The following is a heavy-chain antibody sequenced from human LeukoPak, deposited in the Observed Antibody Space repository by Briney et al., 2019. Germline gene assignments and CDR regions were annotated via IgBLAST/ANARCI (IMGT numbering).Heavy chain of an antibody. CDR1: GDSVSSNSAA. J-gene: IGHJ6*03. Sequence: SQTLSLTCAISGDSVSSNSAAWNWIRQSPSRGLEWLGRTYYRSKWYNDYAVSVKSRITINPDTSKNQFSLQLNSVTPEDTAVYYCARDQEYYYGSGTGYYYMDVWGKGTTVTVSS. D-gene: IGHD3-10*01. V-gene: IGHV6-1*01. CDR2: TYYRSKWYN. CDR3: ARDQEYYYGSGTGYYYMDV.